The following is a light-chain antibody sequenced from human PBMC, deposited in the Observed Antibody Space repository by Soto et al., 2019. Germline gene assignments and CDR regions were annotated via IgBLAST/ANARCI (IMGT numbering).Light chain of an antibody. CDR1: SSKIGSNT. J-gene: IGLJ3*02. V-gene: IGLV1-44*01. Sequence: QSVLTQPPSASGTPGQRVTVSCSGSSSKIGSNTVNWYQQLPGTAPKLLIYSNNQRPSGVPDRFSGSKSGTSVSLAISGLQSEDEADYYCAAWDDSLNCLVFGGGTKLTVL. CDR3: AAWDDSLNCLV. CDR2: SNN.